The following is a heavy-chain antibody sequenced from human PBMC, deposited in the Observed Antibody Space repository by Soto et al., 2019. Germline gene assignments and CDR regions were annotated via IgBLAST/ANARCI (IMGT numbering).Heavy chain of an antibody. CDR2: ISAYNGNT. CDR3: ASVGYYDSSGYSFALDAFDI. Sequence: ASVKVSCKAYGYTFTSYGISWVRQGPGQGLEWMGWISAYNGNTNYAQKLQGRVTMTTDTSTSTAYMELRSLRSDDTAVYYCASVGYYDSSGYSFALDAFDIWGQGIMVTVS. D-gene: IGHD3-22*01. CDR1: GYTFTSYG. J-gene: IGHJ3*02. V-gene: IGHV1-18*01.